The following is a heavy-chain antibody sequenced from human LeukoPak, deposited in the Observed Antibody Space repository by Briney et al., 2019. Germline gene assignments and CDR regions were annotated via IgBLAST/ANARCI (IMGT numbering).Heavy chain of an antibody. CDR3: ARQFYESRSPHAKYFQQ. V-gene: IGHV4-39*01. Sequence: PSETLSLTCSVSGGPLSSSSYYWGWIRQAPGRGLEWIGNIYYSGSTYYSPSLKSRVTISLDTSKNQFSLKLNSVTAADTAVYYCARQFYESRSPHAKYFQQWGQGTLVTVSS. CDR2: IYYSGST. J-gene: IGHJ1*01. CDR1: GGPLSSSSYY. D-gene: IGHD3-22*01.